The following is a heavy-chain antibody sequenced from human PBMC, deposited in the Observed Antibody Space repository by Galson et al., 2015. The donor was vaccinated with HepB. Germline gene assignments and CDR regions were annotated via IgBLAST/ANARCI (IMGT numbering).Heavy chain of an antibody. D-gene: IGHD2-8*01. Sequence: SLRLSCAASGFTFSSYSMYWVRQAPGKGLEWVSSISSSSSYIYYADSVKGRFTISRDNAKNSLYLQMNSLRAEDTAVYYCARVIGCTNGVCYPDYWGQGTLVTASS. J-gene: IGHJ4*02. V-gene: IGHV3-21*01. CDR2: ISSSSSYI. CDR3: ARVIGCTNGVCYPDY. CDR1: GFTFSSYS.